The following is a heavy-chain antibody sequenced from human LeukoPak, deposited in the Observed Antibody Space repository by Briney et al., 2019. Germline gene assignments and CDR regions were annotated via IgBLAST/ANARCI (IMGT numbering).Heavy chain of an antibody. Sequence: SETLSLTCAVYGGSFSGYYWSWIRQPPGKGLEWIGEINHSGSTNYNPSLKSRVTISVDTSKNQFSLKLSSVTAADTAVYYCASQGDILTGYLEWDAFDIWGQGTMVTVSS. J-gene: IGHJ3*02. CDR2: INHSGST. V-gene: IGHV4-34*01. CDR3: ASQGDILTGYLEWDAFDI. CDR1: GGSFSGYY. D-gene: IGHD3-9*01.